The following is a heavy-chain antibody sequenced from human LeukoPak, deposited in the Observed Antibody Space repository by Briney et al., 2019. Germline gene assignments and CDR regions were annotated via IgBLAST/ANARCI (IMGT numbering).Heavy chain of an antibody. CDR1: GFTFSSYW. CDR2: INTDGSTT. V-gene: IGHV3-74*01. Sequence: GGSLRFSCAASGFTFSSYWMHWFRQAPGKGLVWVSRINTDGSTTTYADSVKGRFTISRDNAKNTLYLQMNSLRAEDTAVYYCAGNRAGWFDPWGQGTLVTVSS. CDR3: AGNRAGWFDP. D-gene: IGHD2/OR15-2a*01. J-gene: IGHJ5*02.